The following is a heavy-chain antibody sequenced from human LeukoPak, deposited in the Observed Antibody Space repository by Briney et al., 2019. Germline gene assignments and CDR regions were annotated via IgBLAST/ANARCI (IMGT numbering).Heavy chain of an antibody. D-gene: IGHD6-13*01. CDR1: GFSLSTSDMG. Sequence: SGPTLVNPTQTLTPTCTFSGFSLSTSDMGVAWIRQPPGKALEWLALIYWNDDKRYSPSLKSRFTITKDTSKNQVVLTMTNMDPADTATYYCAHRGAGGSHFHHWGQGTLVTVSS. CDR2: IYWNDDK. CDR3: AHRGAGGSHFHH. V-gene: IGHV2-5*01. J-gene: IGHJ1*01.